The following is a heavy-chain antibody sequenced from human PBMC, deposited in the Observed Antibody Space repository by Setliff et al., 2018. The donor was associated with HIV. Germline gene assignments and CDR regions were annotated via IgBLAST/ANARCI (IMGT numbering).Heavy chain of an antibody. CDR2: IYYSGST. V-gene: IGHV4-39*01. CDR3: ARHVVVFGVVIIVDYYMDV. J-gene: IGHJ6*03. D-gene: IGHD3-3*01. CDR1: GHSISSSNYY. Sequence: SETLSLTCTVSGHSISSSNYYWGWIRQPPGKGLEWIGSIYYSGSTYYNPSLKSRVTISVDTSKNQFYLKLSSVTAADTAVYYCARHVVVFGVVIIVDYYMDVWGKGTTVTVSS.